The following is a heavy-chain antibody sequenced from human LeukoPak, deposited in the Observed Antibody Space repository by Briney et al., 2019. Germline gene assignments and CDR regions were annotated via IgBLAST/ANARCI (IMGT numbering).Heavy chain of an antibody. CDR1: GFTFSSYA. Sequence: EASLRLSCAASGFTFSSYAMSWVRQAPGKGLEWVSAISGSGGSTYYADSVKGRFTISRDNSKNTLYLQMNSLRAEDTAVYYCAREAAAGRDAFDIWGQGTMVTVSS. CDR2: ISGSGGST. V-gene: IGHV3-23*01. CDR3: AREAAAGRDAFDI. D-gene: IGHD6-13*01. J-gene: IGHJ3*02.